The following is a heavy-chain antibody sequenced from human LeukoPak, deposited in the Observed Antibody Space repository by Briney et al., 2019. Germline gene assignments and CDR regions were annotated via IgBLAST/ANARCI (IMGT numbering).Heavy chain of an antibody. J-gene: IGHJ4*02. CDR2: ISSSSSYI. Sequence: PGGSLRLSCAAPRFTFSIYIMNSVRQAPGKRLWCVSSISSSSSYIYYADSVKGRFTISRDNAKNSMYLQMNRLRAEETAVYYCARDYGEYYYDSSGYYGGFDYWGQGTLVTVSS. D-gene: IGHD3-22*01. CDR1: RFTFSIYI. V-gene: IGHV3-21*01. CDR3: ARDYGEYYYDSSGYYGGFDY.